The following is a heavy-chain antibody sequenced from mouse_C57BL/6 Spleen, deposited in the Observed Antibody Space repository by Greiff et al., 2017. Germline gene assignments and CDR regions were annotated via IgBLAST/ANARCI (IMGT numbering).Heavy chain of an antibody. D-gene: IGHD1-1*01. CDR3: ARVHYGSGYSWYFDV. Sequence: EVQLQQSGPELVKPGASVKMSCKASGYTFTDYNMHWVKQSHGKSLEWIGYINPNNGGTSYNQKFKGTATLTVNKSSSTAYMEPRSLTSEDSTVYYCARVHYGSGYSWYFDVWGTGTTVTVSS. CDR1: GYTFTDYN. CDR2: INPNNGGT. J-gene: IGHJ1*03. V-gene: IGHV1-22*01.